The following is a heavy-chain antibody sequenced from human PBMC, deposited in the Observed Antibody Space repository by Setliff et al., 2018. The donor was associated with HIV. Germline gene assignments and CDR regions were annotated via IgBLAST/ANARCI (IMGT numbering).Heavy chain of an antibody. V-gene: IGHV4-39*01. Sequence: SETLSLTCTVSGGSSSSSSFYWGWIRQLPGKGLEWIGNIYRSGSTYYNPSLRSRVTISVDTSKNQFYLNLNSVTDADTALYYCARHKDSDYVWGSYRPDGFDIWGQGTTVTVS. CDR1: GGSSSSSSFY. J-gene: IGHJ3*02. CDR3: ARHKDSDYVWGSYRPDGFDI. D-gene: IGHD3-16*02. CDR2: IYRSGST.